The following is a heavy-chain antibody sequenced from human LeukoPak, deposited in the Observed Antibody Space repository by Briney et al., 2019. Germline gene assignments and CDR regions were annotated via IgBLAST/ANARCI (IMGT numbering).Heavy chain of an antibody. V-gene: IGHV3-23*01. CDR3: AKAPYSSSWNFDY. CDR1: GFTLSTYA. D-gene: IGHD6-13*01. Sequence: GGSLRLSCAASGFTLSTYAMSWVRQTPGKGLEWVAATSSSDAGTYYADSVKGRFTISRDNSKNTLYLQMNSLRAEDTAVYYCAKAPYSSSWNFDYWGQGTLVTVSS. J-gene: IGHJ4*02. CDR2: TSSSDAGT.